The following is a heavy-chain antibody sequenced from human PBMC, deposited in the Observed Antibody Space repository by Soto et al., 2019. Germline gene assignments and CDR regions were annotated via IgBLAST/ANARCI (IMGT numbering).Heavy chain of an antibody. D-gene: IGHD3-22*01. CDR3: ATSRGYYDSSGPEPAEYFHYAMDV. CDR2: MNPHRGVT. V-gene: IGHV1-2*04. Sequence: GSGEDCCKASGYRFIGYYLHLVRQAPGQGLEWVGWMNPHRGVTKYAQKFHGWVIMTRDTSISTSYMELSRLRPADTAVYYCATSRGYYDSSGPEPAEYFHYAMDVWGQGTTVTVSS. CDR1: GYRFIGYY. J-gene: IGHJ6*01.